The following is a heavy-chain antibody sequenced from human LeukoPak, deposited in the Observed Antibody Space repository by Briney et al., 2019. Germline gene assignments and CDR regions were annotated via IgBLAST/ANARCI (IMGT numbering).Heavy chain of an antibody. CDR3: DSLYYYGSGTKKGGYFDY. Sequence: AQTLSLTCAVSGGSISSGGYSWSCIRQPPGKGLEWIGCIYHSGSTYYNPSLKSRVTISVDRSKNQFSLKLSSVTAADTAVYYCDSLYYYGSGTKKGGYFDYWGQGTLVTVSS. CDR2: IYHSGST. CDR1: GGSISSGGYS. D-gene: IGHD3-10*01. V-gene: IGHV4-30-2*01. J-gene: IGHJ4*02.